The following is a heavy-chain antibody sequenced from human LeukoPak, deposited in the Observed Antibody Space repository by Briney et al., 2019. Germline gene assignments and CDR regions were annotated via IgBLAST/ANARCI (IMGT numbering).Heavy chain of an antibody. CDR2: INPSGGSA. J-gene: IGHJ3*02. CDR3: ARMYVDAFDI. CDR1: GYTFTSYY. D-gene: IGHD2-8*01. Sequence: ASVKVSCKASGYTFTSYYMHWVRLAPGQGLEWMGIINPSGGSASYAQKFQGRVTMTRDTSTSTVYMELSSLRSEDTAVYYCARMYVDAFDIWGQGTMVTVSS. V-gene: IGHV1-46*03.